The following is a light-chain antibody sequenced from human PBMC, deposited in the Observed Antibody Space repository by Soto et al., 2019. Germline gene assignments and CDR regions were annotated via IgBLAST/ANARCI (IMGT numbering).Light chain of an antibody. Sequence: QSALTQPRSVSGSPGQSVTISCTGTSSDVGGYNYVSWYQQDPGKAPKLIIYDVNERPSGVPDRFSGSKSGNTASLTISGLQTEDEADYYCCSYAGSSTRVFGTGTKVTVL. CDR2: DVN. CDR1: SSDVGGYNY. J-gene: IGLJ1*01. CDR3: CSYAGSSTRV. V-gene: IGLV2-11*01.